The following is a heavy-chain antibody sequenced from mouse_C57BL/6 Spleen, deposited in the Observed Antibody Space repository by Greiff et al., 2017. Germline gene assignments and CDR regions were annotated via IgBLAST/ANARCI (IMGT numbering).Heavy chain of an antibody. D-gene: IGHD1-1*01. Sequence: QVQLQQSGAELVRPGASVTLSCKASGYTFTDYEMHWVKQTPVHGLEWIGAIDPETGGTAYNQKFKGKAILTADKSSSTAYMELRSLTSEDSAVYYCTRWDLITTVALDYWGQGTTLTVSS. CDR3: TRWDLITTVALDY. J-gene: IGHJ2*01. CDR2: IDPETGGT. CDR1: GYTFTDYE. V-gene: IGHV1-15*01.